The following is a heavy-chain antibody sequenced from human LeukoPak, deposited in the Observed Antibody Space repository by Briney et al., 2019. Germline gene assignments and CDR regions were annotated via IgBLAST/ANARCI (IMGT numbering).Heavy chain of an antibody. CDR3: ARDTYSGTYAGSGAGY. CDR2: VYNSGTT. Sequence: SETLSLTCTVSGGSVSSANYYWSWIRQPPGRGLEWIGYVYNSGTTSYGPSLKSRVTISLDMSKNQFSLKLPSVTAADTAVYYCARDTYSGTYAGSGAGYWGLGTLVTVSS. V-gene: IGHV4-61*01. J-gene: IGHJ4*02. CDR1: GGSVSSANYY. D-gene: IGHD1-26*01.